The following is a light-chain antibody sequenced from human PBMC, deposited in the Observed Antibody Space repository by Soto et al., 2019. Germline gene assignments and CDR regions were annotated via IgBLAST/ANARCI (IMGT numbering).Light chain of an antibody. CDR3: QSYDISLSGSV. J-gene: IGLJ2*01. CDR1: SSNVGAGYD. V-gene: IGLV1-40*01. CDR2: GNT. Sequence: QSVLTQPPSVSGAPGQRVTISCTGSSSNVGAGYDVRWYQHLPGTAPKLLIYGNTNRPSGVPDRFSGSKSGTSVSLAITGLQAEDEADYYCQSYDISLSGSVFGGGTKLTVL.